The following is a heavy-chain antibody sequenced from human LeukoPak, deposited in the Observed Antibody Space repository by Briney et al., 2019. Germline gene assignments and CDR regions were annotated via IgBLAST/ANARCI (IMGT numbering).Heavy chain of an antibody. CDR3: ARVGGGDSSDRGYYYYMDV. CDR1: GFTFSSYA. J-gene: IGHJ6*03. D-gene: IGHD3-22*01. V-gene: IGHV3-23*01. CDR2: ISGSGGST. Sequence: GGSLRLSCAASGFTFSSYAMSWVRQAPGKGLEWVSAISGSGGSTYYADSVKGRFTISRDNSKNTLYLQMNSLRAEDTAVYYCARVGGGDSSDRGYYYYMDVWGKGTTVTVSS.